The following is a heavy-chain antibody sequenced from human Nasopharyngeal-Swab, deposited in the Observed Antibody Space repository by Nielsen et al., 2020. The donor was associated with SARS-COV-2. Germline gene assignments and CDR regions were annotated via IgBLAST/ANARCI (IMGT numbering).Heavy chain of an antibody. D-gene: IGHD3-3*01. V-gene: IGHV1-3*01. J-gene: IGHJ5*02. Sequence: ASVKVSCKASGYTFTNYAMHWVRQAPGQRLEWMGWINAGNGNTKYSQKFQGRVILTRDTSASTAYMELSSLRSEDTAVYYCARVAQLRFRVDPWDQGTLVTVSS. CDR1: GYTFTNYA. CDR2: INAGNGNT. CDR3: ARVAQLRFRVDP.